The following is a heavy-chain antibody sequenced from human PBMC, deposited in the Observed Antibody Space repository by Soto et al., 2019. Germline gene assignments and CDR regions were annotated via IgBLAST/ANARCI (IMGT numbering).Heavy chain of an antibody. Sequence: PGGSLRLSCSAYGFVSGECAVTWVRQVPGKGPEWVGVVRSATYGGSTEYAASVKGRFRISRYDSESIAYLQMTGLKTEDTAVYYCTRGRGTSGWYADYWGKGILVTVSS. CDR3: TRGRGTSGWYADY. J-gene: IGHJ4*02. V-gene: IGHV3-49*04. D-gene: IGHD6-13*01. CDR1: GFVSGECA. CDR2: VRSATYGGST.